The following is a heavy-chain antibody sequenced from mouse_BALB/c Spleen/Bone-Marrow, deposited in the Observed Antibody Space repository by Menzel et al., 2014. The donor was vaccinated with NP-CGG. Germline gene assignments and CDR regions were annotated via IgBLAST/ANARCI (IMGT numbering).Heavy chain of an antibody. V-gene: IGHV2-9*02. Sequence: VMLVESGPGLVAPSQSLSVTCTVSGFSLTSYGVHWVRQPPGKGLEWLGVIWAGGSTNYNSALMSRLSISKDNSKSQVFLRMSSLQTDDTAMYYCARDYYGSLYAMDYWGQGTSVTVSS. CDR1: GFSLTSYG. J-gene: IGHJ4*01. CDR2: IWAGGST. CDR3: ARDYYGSLYAMDY. D-gene: IGHD1-1*01.